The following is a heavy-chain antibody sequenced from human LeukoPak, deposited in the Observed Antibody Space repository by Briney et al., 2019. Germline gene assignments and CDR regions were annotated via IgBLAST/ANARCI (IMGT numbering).Heavy chain of an antibody. CDR1: GGSISTDY. Sequence: SETLSLTCTVSGGSISTDYWNWIRQPPGKGLEWIGYIYPSGRSNYSPSLKSRVTISADTSKRQFSLKLTSMTAADTAIYYCASFYYGSGLAVDYWGQGILVTVSS. J-gene: IGHJ4*02. CDR2: IYPSGRS. D-gene: IGHD3-10*01. V-gene: IGHV4-4*09. CDR3: ASFYYGSGLAVDY.